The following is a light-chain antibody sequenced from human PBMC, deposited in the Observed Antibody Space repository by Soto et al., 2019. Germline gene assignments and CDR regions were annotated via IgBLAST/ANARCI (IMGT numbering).Light chain of an antibody. J-gene: IGKJ5*01. CDR1: QSVLYSSNNKNY. Sequence: DIVMTQSPDSLAVSLGERATINCKSSQSVLYSSNNKNYLAWYQQKPGQPPKLLIYWASTRESGVPDRFSGSGSGTDFTLTISSLQAEDVAVYYCQQYYSPPHTFGQGTRLEMK. V-gene: IGKV4-1*01. CDR3: QQYYSPPHT. CDR2: WAS.